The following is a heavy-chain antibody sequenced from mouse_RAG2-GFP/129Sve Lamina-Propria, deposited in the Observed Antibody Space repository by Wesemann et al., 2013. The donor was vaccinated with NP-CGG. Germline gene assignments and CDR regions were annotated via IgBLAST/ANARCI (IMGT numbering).Heavy chain of an antibody. D-gene: IGHD2-1*01. Sequence: QIQLVQSGPELKKPGETVKISCKASGYTFTTYGMSWVKQAPGKGLKWMGWINTYSGVPTYADDFKGRFAFSLETSASTAYLQINNLKNEDTATYFCARSPGLYGNYFDYWGQGTTLTVSS. CDR3: ARSPGLYGNYFDY. V-gene: IGHV9-3*01. CDR2: INTYSGVP. J-gene: IGHJ2*01. CDR1: GYTFTTYG.